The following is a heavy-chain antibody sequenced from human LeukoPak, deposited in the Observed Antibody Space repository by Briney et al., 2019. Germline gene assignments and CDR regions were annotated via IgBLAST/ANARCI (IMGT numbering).Heavy chain of an antibody. J-gene: IGHJ4*02. CDR2: ISGSGGSK. CDR1: RFTFSSYA. V-gene: IGHV3-23*01. Sequence: GALRLSCAPSRFTFSSYAMSLVRQAPGRGREWVSAISGSGGSKYYADSVKGRFTISRDNSKNTLYLQMNRLRAEDTAVYYCAKALKVRGVILPFDYWGQGTLVTVSS. D-gene: IGHD3-10*01. CDR3: AKALKVRGVILPFDY.